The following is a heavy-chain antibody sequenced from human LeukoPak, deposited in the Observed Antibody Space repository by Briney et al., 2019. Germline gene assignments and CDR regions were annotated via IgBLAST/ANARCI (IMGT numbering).Heavy chain of an antibody. CDR2: ISGYNGNT. Sequence: ASVKVSCKTSGYTFSSCGITWVRQAPGQGLEWMGWISGYNGNTNYAQKVQDRVTMTTDTSTSTAYMELRSLRSDDTAVYYCARDSSGWYRWFDTWGQGTLVTVSS. CDR3: ARDSSGWYRWFDT. J-gene: IGHJ5*02. D-gene: IGHD6-19*01. CDR1: GYTFSSCG. V-gene: IGHV1-18*01.